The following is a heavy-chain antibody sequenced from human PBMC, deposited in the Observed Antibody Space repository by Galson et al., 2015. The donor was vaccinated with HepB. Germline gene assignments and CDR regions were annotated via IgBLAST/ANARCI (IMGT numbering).Heavy chain of an antibody. CDR1: GFTFSNYA. CDR3: ARDDSTLRYFDWSQDWYFDL. V-gene: IGHV3-30-3*01. D-gene: IGHD3-9*01. Sequence: SLRLSCAASGFTFSNYAMHWVRQAPGKGLEWVAVISYDGSNKYYADSVKGRFTISRDNSKNTLYLQMNSLRAEDTAVYYCARDDSTLRYFDWSQDWYFDLWGRGTLVTVSS. J-gene: IGHJ2*01. CDR2: ISYDGSNK.